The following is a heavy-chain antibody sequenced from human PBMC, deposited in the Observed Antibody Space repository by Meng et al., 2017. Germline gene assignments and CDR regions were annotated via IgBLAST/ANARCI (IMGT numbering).Heavy chain of an antibody. V-gene: IGHV4-39*07. CDR3: ARDPPAGTNYYYYGMDV. J-gene: IGHJ6*02. CDR2: IYYSGST. CDR1: GDSISSSSYY. D-gene: IGHD6-13*01. Sequence: SETLSLTCTVSGDSISSSSYYWGWIRQPPGKGLEWIGSIYYSGSTYYNPSLKSRVTISVDTSKNQFSLKLSSVTAADTAVYYCARDPPAGTNYYYYGMDVWGQGTTVTVSS.